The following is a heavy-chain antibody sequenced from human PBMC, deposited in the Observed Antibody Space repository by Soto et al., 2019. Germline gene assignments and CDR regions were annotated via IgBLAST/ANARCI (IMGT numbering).Heavy chain of an antibody. CDR3: APTRLSGFSL. D-gene: IGHD6-19*01. CDR1: GFLFSTSA. V-gene: IGHV1-58*01. CDR2: IVVGRGAT. Sequence: QMQVEQSGPEVKKPGTSLKVSCKTSGFLFSTSAVHWVRQSREQRLEWLGWIVVGRGATHYAPMFQDRLPISTEMSTDTAYLELSNLRSEDTAIYYCAPTRLSGFSLWGRGTMVTVSS. J-gene: IGHJ6*02.